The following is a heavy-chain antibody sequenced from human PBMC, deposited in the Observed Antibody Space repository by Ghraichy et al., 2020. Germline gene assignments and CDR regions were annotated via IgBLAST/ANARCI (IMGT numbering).Heavy chain of an antibody. Sequence: SVKVSCKASGGTFSSYAISWVRQAPGQGLEWMGGIIPIFGTANYAQKFQGRVTITADESTSTAYMELSSLRSEDTAVYYCASLGSGSYDPSYYWGQGTLVTVSS. CDR2: IIPIFGTA. CDR1: GGTFSSYA. V-gene: IGHV1-69*13. CDR3: ASLGSGSYDPSYY. D-gene: IGHD3-10*01. J-gene: IGHJ4*02.